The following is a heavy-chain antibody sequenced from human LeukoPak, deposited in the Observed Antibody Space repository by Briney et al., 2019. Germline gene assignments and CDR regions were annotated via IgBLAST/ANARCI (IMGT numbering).Heavy chain of an antibody. Sequence: PSETLSLTCTVSGGSISSYYWSWIRQPPGKGLEGIGYIYYSGSTNYNPSLKSRVTISVDTSKNQFSLKLSSVTAADTAVYYCARDADHYDFWSGYSHYYYYMDVWGKGTTVTVSS. V-gene: IGHV4-59*01. D-gene: IGHD3-3*01. J-gene: IGHJ6*03. CDR1: GGSISSYY. CDR2: IYYSGST. CDR3: ARDADHYDFWSGYSHYYYYMDV.